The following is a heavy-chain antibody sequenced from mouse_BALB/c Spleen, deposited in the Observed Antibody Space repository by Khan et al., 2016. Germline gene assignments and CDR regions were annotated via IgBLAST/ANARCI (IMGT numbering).Heavy chain of an antibody. D-gene: IGHD2-1*01. Sequence: VQLQESGAELARPGASGKMSCKASGYTFTIYTMHWVKQRPGQGLEWIGYINPSSGYTNYNQKFKDKATLTAAKSSSTAYMQLSSLTSEDSAVYYCARARGMGGKYLFDYWGQGTTLTVSS. CDR3: ARARGMGGKYLFDY. V-gene: IGHV1-4*01. J-gene: IGHJ2*01. CDR2: INPSSGYT. CDR1: GYTFTIYT.